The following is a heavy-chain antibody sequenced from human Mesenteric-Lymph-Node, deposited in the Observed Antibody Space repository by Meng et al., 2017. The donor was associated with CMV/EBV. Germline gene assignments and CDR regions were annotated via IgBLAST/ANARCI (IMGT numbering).Heavy chain of an antibody. CDR1: GVTFRSSS. D-gene: IGHD2-2*01. V-gene: IGHV3-21*01. J-gene: IGHJ5*02. CDR2: ISSSSSYI. CDR3: ARAGCSSTSCYFAGWLDP. Sequence: GESLKISCAASGVTFRSSSLNWVRQAPGKGLEWVSSISSSSSYIYYADSVKGRFTISRDNDKNSLYLQMNSLRAEDTAVYYCARAGCSSTSCYFAGWLDPWGQGTRVTVSS.